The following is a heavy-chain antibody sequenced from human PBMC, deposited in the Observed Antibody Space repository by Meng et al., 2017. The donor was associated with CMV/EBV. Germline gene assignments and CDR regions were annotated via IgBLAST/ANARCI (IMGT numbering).Heavy chain of an antibody. CDR3: AREGVGCSSTSCFPSSGMDV. J-gene: IGHJ6*02. V-gene: IGHV4-34*01. D-gene: IGHD2-2*01. Sequence: SETLSLTCAVYGGSFSGYCWSWIRQPPGKGLEWIGEINHSGSTNYNPSLKSRVTISVDTSKNQFSLKLSSVTAADTAVYYCAREGVGCSSTSCFPSSGMDVWGQGTTVTVSS. CDR2: INHSGST. CDR1: GGSFSGYC.